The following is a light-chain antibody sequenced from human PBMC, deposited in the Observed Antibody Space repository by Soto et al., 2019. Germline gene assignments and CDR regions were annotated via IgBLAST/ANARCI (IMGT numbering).Light chain of an antibody. J-gene: IGKJ4*01. CDR3: IQDFSYPLN. V-gene: IGKV1-5*03. CDR2: KAS. CDR1: QSMSTW. Sequence: IHVANSRSTVRGVVGESRSRSSRANQSMSTWLAWYQQKPGKAPNRLIYKASSLQSGVPSRFSGSGSGPDFTFTCGSMQPEDFATHSCIQDFSYPLNFCGGTKVDIK.